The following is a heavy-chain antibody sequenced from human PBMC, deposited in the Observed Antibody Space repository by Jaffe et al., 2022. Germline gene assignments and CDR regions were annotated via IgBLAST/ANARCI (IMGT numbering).Heavy chain of an antibody. CDR2: IRYDGSNK. J-gene: IGHJ4*02. D-gene: IGHD2-21*01. Sequence: QVQLVESGGGVVQPGGSLRLSCAASGFTFSSYGMHWVRQAPGKGLEWVAFIRYDGSNKYYADSVKGRFTISRDNSKNTLYLQMNSLRAEDTAVYYCANGLPLFGVPIDYWGQGTLVTVSS. CDR1: GFTFSSYG. V-gene: IGHV3-30*02. CDR3: ANGLPLFGVPIDY.